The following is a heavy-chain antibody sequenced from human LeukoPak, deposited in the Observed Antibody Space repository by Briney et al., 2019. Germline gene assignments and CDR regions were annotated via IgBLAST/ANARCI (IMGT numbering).Heavy chain of an antibody. CDR2: ISYDGSNK. Sequence: PGGSLRLSCAASGFTFSSYPMHWVRQAPGKGLEWLAFISYDGSNKYYADSVKGRFTISRDNPNNTLYLQMNNLRAEDTAVYYCAKPRDSIVGTTTPTRLATLDIWGQGTMATVSS. D-gene: IGHD1-26*01. CDR3: AKPRDSIVGTTTPTRLATLDI. V-gene: IGHV3-30-3*02. J-gene: IGHJ3*02. CDR1: GFTFSSYP.